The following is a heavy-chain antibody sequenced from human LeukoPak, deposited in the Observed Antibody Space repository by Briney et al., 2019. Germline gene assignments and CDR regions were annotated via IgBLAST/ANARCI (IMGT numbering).Heavy chain of an antibody. CDR3: ARDYSSGKYSLDY. Sequence: SETLSLTCTVSDGSVSSGSSYWSWIRQPPGKGLEWIGYIYYRGSTNYNPSLESRVPISVDTSKNQFSLKLMSVTAATTSVYNCARDYSSGKYSLDYWGQGTLVTVSS. CDR1: DGSVSSGSSY. CDR2: IYYRGST. J-gene: IGHJ4*02. D-gene: IGHD6-19*01. V-gene: IGHV4-61*01.